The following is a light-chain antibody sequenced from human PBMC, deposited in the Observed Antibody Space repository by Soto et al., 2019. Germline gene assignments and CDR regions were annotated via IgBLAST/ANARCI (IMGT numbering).Light chain of an antibody. Sequence: DIQLTQSPSFLSASVGDRVTITCRASQDISSYLAWYQQKPGKAPKLLVYAASTLQSGVPSRFSGRGSGTEFMLTISGLLPEDFATYFCQQPMSYPWTFGQGTKVDI. CDR2: AAS. V-gene: IGKV1-9*01. CDR3: QQPMSYPWT. CDR1: QDISSY. J-gene: IGKJ1*01.